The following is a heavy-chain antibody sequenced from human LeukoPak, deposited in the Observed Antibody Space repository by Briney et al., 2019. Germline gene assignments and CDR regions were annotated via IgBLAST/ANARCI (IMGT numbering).Heavy chain of an antibody. CDR3: ARGQQWLAIHFDY. J-gene: IGHJ4*02. V-gene: IGHV4-34*01. D-gene: IGHD6-19*01. CDR2: INHSGST. Sequence: SETLSLTCAVYGGSFSGYYWSWIRQPPGKGLEWIGEINHSGSTNYNPSLKSRVTISVDTSKNQFSLKLSSVTAADTAVYYCARGQQWLAIHFDYWGQGTLVTVSS. CDR1: GGSFSGYY.